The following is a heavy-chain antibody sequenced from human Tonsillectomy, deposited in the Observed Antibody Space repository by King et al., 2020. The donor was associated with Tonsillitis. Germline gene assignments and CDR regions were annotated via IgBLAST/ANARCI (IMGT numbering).Heavy chain of an antibody. D-gene: IGHD3-9*01. CDR2: INYSGST. J-gene: IGHJ4*02. Sequence: QLQESGPGLVKPSETLSLTCTVSGGSVSNGSYYWSWIRQPPGKGLEWIGYINYSGSTNYNPSLKSRVTMSVDTSKNQFSLKLSSVTAADTAVYYCASQAQYYDILTGYYVYFDYWGQGTLVTVSS. CDR1: GGSVSNGSYY. V-gene: IGHV4-61*01. CDR3: ASQAQYYDILTGYYVYFDY.